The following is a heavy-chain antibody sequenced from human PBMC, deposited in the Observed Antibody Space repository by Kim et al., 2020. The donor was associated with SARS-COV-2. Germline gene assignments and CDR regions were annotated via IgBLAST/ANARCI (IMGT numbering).Heavy chain of an antibody. CDR3: ARENRGGSYEGWPPDSADAFDI. V-gene: IGHV3-53*01. CDR2: IYSGGST. CDR1: GFTVSSNY. J-gene: IGHJ3*02. Sequence: GGSLRLSCAASGFTVSSNYMSWVRQAPGKGLEWVSVIYSGGSTYYADSVKGRFTISRDNSKNTLYLQMNSLRAEDTAVYYCARENRGGSYEGWPPDSADAFDIWGQGTMVTVSS. D-gene: IGHD1-26*01.